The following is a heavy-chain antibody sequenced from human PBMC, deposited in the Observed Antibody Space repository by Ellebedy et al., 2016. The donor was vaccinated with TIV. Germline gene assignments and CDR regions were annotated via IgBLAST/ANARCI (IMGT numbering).Heavy chain of an antibody. CDR1: GFTFSSYA. D-gene: IGHD4-23*01. CDR3: AKVVFTGSGG. J-gene: IGHJ4*02. V-gene: IGHV3-23*01. CDR2: ISGSGGST. Sequence: PGGSLRLSCAASGFTFSSYAMSWVRQAPGKGLEWVSTISGSGGSTYYADSVKGRFTISRDNSKNTLFLQMISLRAEDTAVYYCAKVVFTGSGGWGQGTLVTVSS.